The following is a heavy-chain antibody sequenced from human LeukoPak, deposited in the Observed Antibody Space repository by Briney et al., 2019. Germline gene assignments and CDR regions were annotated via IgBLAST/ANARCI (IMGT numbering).Heavy chain of an antibody. D-gene: IGHD3-9*01. CDR2: IYWNDDK. J-gene: IGHJ4*02. CDR1: GFSLSTSGVG. CDR3: PNTAYDILTGYLNYFDY. Sequence: SGPTLVNPTQTPTLPCTFSGFSLSTSGVGVGWIRQPPGKALEWLALIYWNDDKRYSPSLKSRLTITKDTSKNQVVLTMTNMDPVDTAIYYYPNTAYDILTGYLNYFDYWGQGTLVTVSS. V-gene: IGHV2-5*01.